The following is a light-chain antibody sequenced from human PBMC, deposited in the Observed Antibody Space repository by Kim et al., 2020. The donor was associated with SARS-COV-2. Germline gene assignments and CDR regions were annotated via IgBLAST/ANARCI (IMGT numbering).Light chain of an antibody. Sequence: PRQPITISCTGTSGDVGRYNLVSWYQQHPGKAPKLIIYEDSRRPSGVSNRFSGSKSGNTASLTISGLQAEDEADYYCCSYAGSSWVFGGGTQLTVL. J-gene: IGLJ3*02. V-gene: IGLV2-23*01. CDR1: SGDVGRYNL. CDR2: EDS. CDR3: CSYAGSSWV.